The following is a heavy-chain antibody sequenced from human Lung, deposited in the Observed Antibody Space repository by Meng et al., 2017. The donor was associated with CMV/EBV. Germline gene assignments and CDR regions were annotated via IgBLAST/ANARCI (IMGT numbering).Heavy chain of an antibody. J-gene: IGHJ4*02. V-gene: IGHV4-30-2*01. D-gene: IGHD3-9*01. CDR2: IYHSGNT. Sequence: ISSGGYSWSWIRQPPGKDLEWIGYIYHSGNTYYNPSLKSRVTISVDRSKNQFSLKLSSVTAADTAVYYCARGSYYDILTGVYRGFDYWGQGTLVTVSS. CDR3: ARGSYYDILTGVYRGFDY. CDR1: ISSGGYS.